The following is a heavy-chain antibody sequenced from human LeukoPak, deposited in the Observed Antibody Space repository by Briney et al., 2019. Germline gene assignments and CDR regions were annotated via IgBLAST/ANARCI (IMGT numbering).Heavy chain of an antibody. Sequence: GGSLRLSCAASGFTFSSYAMSWVRQAPGKGLEWVSAISGSGGSTYYADSAKGRFTISRDNSKNTLYLQMNSLRAEDTAVYYCAKVFRDYGGNSGRAFDIWGQGTMVTVSS. J-gene: IGHJ3*02. CDR1: GFTFSSYA. CDR2: ISGSGGST. V-gene: IGHV3-23*01. CDR3: AKVFRDYGGNSGRAFDI. D-gene: IGHD4-23*01.